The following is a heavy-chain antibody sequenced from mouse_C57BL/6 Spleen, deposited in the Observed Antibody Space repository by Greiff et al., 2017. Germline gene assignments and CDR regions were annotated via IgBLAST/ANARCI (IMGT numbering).Heavy chain of an antibody. Sequence: EVMLVESGGGLVKPGGSLKLSCAASGFTFSSYAMSWVRQTPEKRLEWVATISDGGSYTYYPDNVKGRFTISRDNAKNNLYLQMSHLKSEDTAMYYCARDEEDYYGSSSGYFDYWGQGTTLTVSS. CDR1: GFTFSSYA. CDR2: ISDGGSYT. CDR3: ARDEEDYYGSSSGYFDY. D-gene: IGHD1-1*01. V-gene: IGHV5-4*01. J-gene: IGHJ2*01.